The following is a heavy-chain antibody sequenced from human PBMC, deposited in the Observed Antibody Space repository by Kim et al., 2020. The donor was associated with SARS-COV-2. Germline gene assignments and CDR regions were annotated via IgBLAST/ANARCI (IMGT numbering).Heavy chain of an antibody. J-gene: IGHJ4*02. V-gene: IGHV3-30-3*01. CDR3: ARDSKQLAPFDY. D-gene: IGHD6-6*01. CDR2: ISYDGSNK. Sequence: GGSLRLSCAASGFTFSSYAMHWVRQAPGKGLEWVAVISYDGSNKYYADSVKGRFTISRDNSKNTLYLQMNSLRAEDTAVYYCARDSKQLAPFDYWGQGTLVTVSS. CDR1: GFTFSSYA.